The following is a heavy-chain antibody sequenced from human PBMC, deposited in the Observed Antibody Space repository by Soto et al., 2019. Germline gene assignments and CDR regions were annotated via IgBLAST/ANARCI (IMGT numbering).Heavy chain of an antibody. CDR2: IWYDGSNK. CDR3: AREDGARPPPYYYYYGMDV. V-gene: IGHV3-33*01. CDR1: GFTFSSYG. J-gene: IGHJ6*02. Sequence: GGSLRLSCAASGFTFSSYGMHWVRQAPGKGLEWVAVIWYDGSNKYYADPVKGRFTISRDNSKNTLYLQMNSLRAEDTAVYYCAREDGARPPPYYYYYGMDVWGQGTTVTVSS. D-gene: IGHD6-6*01.